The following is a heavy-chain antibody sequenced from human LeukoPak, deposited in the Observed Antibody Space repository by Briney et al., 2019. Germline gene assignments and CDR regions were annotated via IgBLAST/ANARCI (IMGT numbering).Heavy chain of an antibody. CDR1: GFTFSNCG. V-gene: IGHV3-23*01. CDR2: VTTTGGTT. CDR3: ARRYGYCDD. D-gene: IGHD3-10*01. J-gene: IGHJ4*02. Sequence: GGTLRLSCAASGFTFSNCGMTWVRQAPGKGLEWVSTVTTTGGTTYYADSVKGRFTISRDNSKNTLYLQMNSLRAEDTAVYYCARRYGYCDDCGQGTLVTVSS.